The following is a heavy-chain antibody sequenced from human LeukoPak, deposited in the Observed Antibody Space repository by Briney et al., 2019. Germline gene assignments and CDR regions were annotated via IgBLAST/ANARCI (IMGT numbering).Heavy chain of an antibody. CDR1: GYSFTSYW. V-gene: IGHV5-51*01. D-gene: IGHD3-22*01. CDR2: IYPGDSDT. CDR3: ARRSSYDSSGYYYDYFDY. J-gene: IGHJ4*02. Sequence: GESLKISCKGSGYSFTSYWIGWVRQMPGKGLEWMGIIYPGDSDTRYSPSFQGQVTTSADKSISTAYLQWSSLKASDTAMYYCARRSSYDSSGYYYDYFDYWGQGTLVTVSS.